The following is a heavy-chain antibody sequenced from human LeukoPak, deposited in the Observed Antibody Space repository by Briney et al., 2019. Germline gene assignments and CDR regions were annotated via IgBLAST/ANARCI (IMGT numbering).Heavy chain of an antibody. D-gene: IGHD4-17*01. CDR1: GGSISSSSYY. CDR3: ARNDYGDYLSIDY. J-gene: IGHJ4*02. Sequence: SETLSLTCTVSGGSISSSSYYWGWIRQPPGKGLEWIGSIYYSGSTYYNPSLKSRVTISVDTSKNQFSLKLSSVTAADTAVYYCARNDYGDYLSIDYWGQGTLVTVSS. V-gene: IGHV4-39*01. CDR2: IYYSGST.